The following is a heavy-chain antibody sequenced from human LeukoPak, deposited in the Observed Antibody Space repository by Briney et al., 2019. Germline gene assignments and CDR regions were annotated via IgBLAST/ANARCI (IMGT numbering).Heavy chain of an antibody. D-gene: IGHD2-15*01. CDR3: ARVKSYCSGGSCYSGYYYYYGMDV. CDR1: GGSISSYY. V-gene: IGHV4-59*01. Sequence: SETLSLTCTVSGGSISSYYWSWIRQPPGKGLEWIGYIYYSGSTNYNPSLKSRVTISVDTSKNQFSLKLSSVSAAATAVYYCARVKSYCSGGSCYSGYYYYYGMDVWGQGTTVTVSS. CDR2: IYYSGST. J-gene: IGHJ6*02.